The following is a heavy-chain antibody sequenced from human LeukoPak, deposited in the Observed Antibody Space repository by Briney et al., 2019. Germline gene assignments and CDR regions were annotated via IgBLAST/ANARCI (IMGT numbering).Heavy chain of an antibody. V-gene: IGHV4-61*02. CDR2: IYTSGST. D-gene: IGHD3-3*01. CDR1: GGSISSGSYY. J-gene: IGHJ6*03. CDR3: ARDLLEWFDYYYYYYMDV. Sequence: SETLSLTCTVSGGSISSGSYYWSWIRQPAGKGLEWIGRIYTSGSTNYNPSLKSRVTMSVDTSKNQFSLKLSSVTAADTAVYYCARDLLEWFDYYYYYYMDVWGKGTTVTVSS.